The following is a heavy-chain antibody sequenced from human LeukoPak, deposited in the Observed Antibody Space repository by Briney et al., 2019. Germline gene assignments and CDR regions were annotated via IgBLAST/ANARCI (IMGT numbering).Heavy chain of an antibody. J-gene: IGHJ4*02. CDR2: IYSGGST. CDR3: AKDERNWNYNLASQTYD. D-gene: IGHD1-7*01. Sequence: PGGSLRLSCAASGFTVTRNYMSWVRQAPGKGLEWVSVIYSGGSTDYTDSVKGRFTISRDTSKNTLYLQMSSLRAEDTAVYYCAKDERNWNYNLASQTYDWGQGTLVTVSS. CDR1: GFTVTRNY. V-gene: IGHV3-53*01.